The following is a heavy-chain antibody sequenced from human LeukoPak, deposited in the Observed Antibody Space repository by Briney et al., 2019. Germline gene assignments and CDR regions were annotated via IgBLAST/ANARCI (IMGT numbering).Heavy chain of an antibody. V-gene: IGHV3-53*05. J-gene: IGHJ4*02. D-gene: IGHD2-2*01. CDR2: IYSGGTT. CDR1: GFTVSSNY. CDR3: AKEYYCSSTSCYHGGY. Sequence: QPGGSLRLSCEASGFTVSSNYMSWVRQAPGKGLEWVSVIYSGGTTYYADSVKGRFTISRDNSKNTLYLQMNSLRAEDTAVYYCAKEYYCSSTSCYHGGYWGQGTLVTVSS.